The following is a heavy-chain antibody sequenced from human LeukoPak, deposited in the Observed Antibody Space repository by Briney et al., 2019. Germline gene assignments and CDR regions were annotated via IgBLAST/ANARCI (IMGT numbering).Heavy chain of an antibody. D-gene: IGHD3-16*01. CDR1: GFTFSSYS. V-gene: IGHV3-48*01. Sequence: GGSLRLSCAASGFTFSSYSMYWVRQAPGKGLEWVSYISSSSSTIYYADSVKGRFTISRDNAKNSLYLQMNSLRAEDTAVYYCARDPDDYDRPAGDPWGQGTLVTVSS. CDR3: ARDPDDYDRPAGDP. CDR2: ISSSSSTI. J-gene: IGHJ5*02.